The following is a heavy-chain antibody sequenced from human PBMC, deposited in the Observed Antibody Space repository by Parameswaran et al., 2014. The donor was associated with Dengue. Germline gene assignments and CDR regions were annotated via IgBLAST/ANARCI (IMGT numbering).Heavy chain of an antibody. J-gene: IGHJ4*02. CDR3: ARETDYYGSGLDY. CDR2: ISYDGSNK. D-gene: IGHD3-10*01. V-gene: IGHV3-30*04. Sequence: WIRQAPREGAWSGWRVISYDGSNKYYADSVKGRFTISRDNSKNTLYLQMNSLRAEDTAVYYCARETDYYGSGLDYWGPGNPGHRLL.